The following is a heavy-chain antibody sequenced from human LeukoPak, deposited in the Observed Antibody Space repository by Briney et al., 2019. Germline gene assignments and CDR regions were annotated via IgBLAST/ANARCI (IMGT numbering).Heavy chain of an antibody. Sequence: GGSLRLSCAASGFTVSSNYMGWVRQAPGKGLEWVSVIYSGGGTNYADSVKGRFTISRDKSKNTLYLQMNSLRAEDTAVYYCAGTSLGHDAFDIWGQGTMVTVSS. D-gene: IGHD7-27*01. CDR3: AGTSLGHDAFDI. CDR1: GFTVSSNY. V-gene: IGHV3-66*01. CDR2: IYSGGGT. J-gene: IGHJ3*02.